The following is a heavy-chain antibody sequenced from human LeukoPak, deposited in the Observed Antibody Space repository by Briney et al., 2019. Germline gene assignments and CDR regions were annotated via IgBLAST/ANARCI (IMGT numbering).Heavy chain of an antibody. D-gene: IGHD1-1*01. CDR1: GFTVSRFD. Sequence: PRRSLRPSSAASGFTVSRFDMDGVPQPTGQGLGCVSTIGTASDTYYPGSVEGRFTLSRDNAKNSLYLQMNSLTAGDTAVYYCARGPPRGKYYYMDVWGKGTTVTVSS. V-gene: IGHV3-13*01. CDR3: ARGPPRGKYYYMDV. J-gene: IGHJ6*03. CDR2: IGTASDT.